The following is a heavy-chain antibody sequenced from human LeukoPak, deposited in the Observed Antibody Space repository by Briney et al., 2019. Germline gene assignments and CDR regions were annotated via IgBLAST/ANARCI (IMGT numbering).Heavy chain of an antibody. CDR3: ARNYYDTRGFYHVGGPDY. V-gene: IGHV4-30-2*01. CDR1: GGSISSGGYY. CDR2: IYHSGST. D-gene: IGHD3-22*01. Sequence: PSETLSLTCTVSGGSISSGGYYWSWIRQPPGKGLEWIGYIYHSGSTYYNPSLKSRVTISVDGSKNQFSLKLSSVTAADTAVYYCARNYYDTRGFYHVGGPDYWGQGTLVTVSS. J-gene: IGHJ4*02.